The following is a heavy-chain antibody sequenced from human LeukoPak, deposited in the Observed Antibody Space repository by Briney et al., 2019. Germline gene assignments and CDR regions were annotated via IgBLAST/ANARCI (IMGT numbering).Heavy chain of an antibody. CDR2: IIPIFGTA. CDR3: SLVPAAMGGYYYYYWEV. D-gene: IGHD2-2*01. CDR1: GCTFSSYA. V-gene: IGHV1-69*05. J-gene: IGHJ6*03. Sequence: SSVKVSCKSSGCTFSSYAISWVRQAPGQGLEWMGGIIPIFGTANYAHTFKGRFTITTDESKSTAYMELNSLRAEDTAVYYCSLVPAAMGGYYYYYWEVWGKGTTVTV.